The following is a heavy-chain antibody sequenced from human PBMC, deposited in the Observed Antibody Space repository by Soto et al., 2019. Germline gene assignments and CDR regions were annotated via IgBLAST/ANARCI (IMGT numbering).Heavy chain of an antibody. Sequence: QVQLVQSGAEVKKPGSSVKVSCKASGGTFSSYAISWVRQAPGQGLEWMGGVIPIFGTANYAQTFQGRVTITADESTSTAYMELSSLRSEDTAVYYCARANIDITPYSGYDQTRYYYYGMDVWGQGTTVTVSS. CDR3: ARANIDITPYSGYDQTRYYYYGMDV. V-gene: IGHV1-69*01. D-gene: IGHD5-12*01. CDR1: GGTFSSYA. J-gene: IGHJ6*02. CDR2: VIPIFGTA.